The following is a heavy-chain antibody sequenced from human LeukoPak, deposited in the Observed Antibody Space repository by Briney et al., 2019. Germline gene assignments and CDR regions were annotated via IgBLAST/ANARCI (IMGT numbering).Heavy chain of an antibody. J-gene: IGHJ5*02. D-gene: IGHD6-13*01. V-gene: IGHV4-59*01. CDR2: IYYSGST. CDR1: GGSISSYY. Sequence: SETLSLTCTVSGGSISSYYWSWIRQPPGKGLEWIGYIYYSGSTNYNPSLKSRVTISVDTSKNQFSLKLSSVTAADTAVYYCAREREVGSSSWFGWFDPWGQGTLVTVSS. CDR3: AREREVGSSSWFGWFDP.